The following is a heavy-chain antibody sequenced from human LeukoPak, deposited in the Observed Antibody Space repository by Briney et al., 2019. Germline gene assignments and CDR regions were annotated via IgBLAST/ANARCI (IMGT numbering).Heavy chain of an antibody. Sequence: GGSLRLSCAASGFTFSSYEMNWVRQAPGKGLKWVSYISSSGSTIYYPDSVKGRFTISRDNAKNSLYLQMNSLKAEDTAVYYCAKYGKGGGSYYNEYYYYYYMDVWGKGTTVTISS. J-gene: IGHJ6*03. D-gene: IGHD3-10*01. V-gene: IGHV3-48*03. CDR2: ISSSGSTI. CDR1: GFTFSSYE. CDR3: AKYGKGGGSYYNEYYYYYYMDV.